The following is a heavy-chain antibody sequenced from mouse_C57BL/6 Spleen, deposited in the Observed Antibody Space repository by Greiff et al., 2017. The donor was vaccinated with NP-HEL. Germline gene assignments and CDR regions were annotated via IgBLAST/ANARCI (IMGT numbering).Heavy chain of an antibody. CDR2: IYPGSGST. V-gene: IGHV1-55*01. CDR1: GYTFTSYW. J-gene: IGHJ4*01. D-gene: IGHD2-1*01. Sequence: QVQLQQSGAELVKPGASVKLSCKASGYTFTSYWITWVKQRPGQGLEWIGDIYPGSGSTNYNEKFKSKATLTVDTSSSTAYMQLSSLTSDDSTFYYCARYGSPLAIDYWGQGTSVTVSS. CDR3: ARYGSPLAIDY.